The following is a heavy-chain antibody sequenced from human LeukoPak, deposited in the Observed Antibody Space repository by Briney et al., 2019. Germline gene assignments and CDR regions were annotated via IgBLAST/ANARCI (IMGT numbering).Heavy chain of an antibody. J-gene: IGHJ4*02. CDR2: IYPGDSDT. CDR1: GYSFTSYW. Sequence: GESLKISCKGSGYSFTSYWIGWVRQMPGKGLEWMGIIYPGDSDTRYGPSFQGQVTISADKSVSTAYLQWSSLKASDTAMHYCARPTMVRGVIIESYWGQGTLVTVSS. D-gene: IGHD3-10*01. V-gene: IGHV5-51*01. CDR3: ARPTMVRGVIIESY.